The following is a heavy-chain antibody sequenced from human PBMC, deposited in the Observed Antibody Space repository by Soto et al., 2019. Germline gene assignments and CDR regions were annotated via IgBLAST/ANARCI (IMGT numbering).Heavy chain of an antibody. V-gene: IGHV4-31*03. Sequence: SETLSLTCTVSGGSISSGDYYWSWIRQHPGKGLEWIGYIYYSGSTYYNPSLKSRVTISVDTSKNQFSLKLSSVTAADTAVYYCALMRSYGDYVRWFDPWGQGTLVTVSS. D-gene: IGHD4-17*01. CDR3: ALMRSYGDYVRWFDP. CDR1: GGSISSGDYY. J-gene: IGHJ5*02. CDR2: IYYSGST.